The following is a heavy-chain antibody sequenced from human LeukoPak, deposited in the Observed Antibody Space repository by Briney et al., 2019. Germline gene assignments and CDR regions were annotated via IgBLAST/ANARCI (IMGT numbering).Heavy chain of an antibody. CDR2: MNPNSGNT. CDR1: GYTFTSYD. V-gene: IGHV1-8*01. D-gene: IGHD3-22*01. CDR3: ARVTDNYYDSSGYYNY. J-gene: IGHJ4*02. Sequence: ASVKVSCKASGYTFTSYDINWVRQATGQGLEWMGWMNPNSGNTGYAQKFQGRVTMTRNTSISTAYMELSSLRSDDTAVYYCARVTDNYYDSSGYYNYWGQGTLVTVSS.